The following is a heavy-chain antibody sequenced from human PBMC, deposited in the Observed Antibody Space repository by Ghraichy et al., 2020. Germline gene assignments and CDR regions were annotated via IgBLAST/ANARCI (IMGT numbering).Heavy chain of an antibody. CDR3: AREVQGGGDCYKERHGWFDP. CDR2: IYSCGST. D-gene: IGHD2-21*02. J-gene: IGHJ5*02. Sequence: GGSLRLSCAASGFTVSSNYMSWVRQAPGKGLEWVSVIYSCGSTYYADSVKGRFTISRDNSKNTLYLQMNSLRAEDTAVYYCAREVQGGGDCYKERHGWFDPWGQGTLVTVSS. V-gene: IGHV3-66*03. CDR1: GFTVSSNY.